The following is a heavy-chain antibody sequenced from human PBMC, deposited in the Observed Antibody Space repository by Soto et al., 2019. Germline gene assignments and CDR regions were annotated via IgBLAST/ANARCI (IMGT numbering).Heavy chain of an antibody. D-gene: IGHD3-10*02. V-gene: IGHV4-39*01. CDR1: GASIISSNFY. Sequence: QLQESGPGLVKPSETLSLTCTVSGASIISSNFYWGWIRQPPGKGLEWIGSVEYGGSTYDNPSLKSRVTLSADTSKNQFSLKLTSVTAADTAIYYCARHVRGAVTMNWFDPWGHGTLVTVSS. CDR2: VEYGGST. J-gene: IGHJ5*02. CDR3: ARHVRGAVTMNWFDP.